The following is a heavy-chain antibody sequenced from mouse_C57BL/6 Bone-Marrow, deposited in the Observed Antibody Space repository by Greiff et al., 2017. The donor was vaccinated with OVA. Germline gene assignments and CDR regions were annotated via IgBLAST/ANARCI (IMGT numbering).Heavy chain of an antibody. V-gene: IGHV1-4*01. D-gene: IGHD1-1*01. Sequence: QVQLQQSGAELARPGASVTMSCKASGYTFTSYTMHWVKQRPGQGLEWIGYINPSSGYTKYNQKFKDKATLTADKSSSTAYMQLSSLTSEDSAVYYCARFITTEYYFDYWGQGTTLTVSS. CDR2: INPSSGYT. CDR3: ARFITTEYYFDY. J-gene: IGHJ2*01. CDR1: GYTFTSYT.